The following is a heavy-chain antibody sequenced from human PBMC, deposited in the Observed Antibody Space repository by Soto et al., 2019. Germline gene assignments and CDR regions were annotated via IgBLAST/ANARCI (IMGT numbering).Heavy chain of an antibody. D-gene: IGHD5-12*01. Sequence: SVKVSCKASGFTFTSSAVQGVRQARGQRLEWIGWIVVGSGNTNYAQKFQERVTITRDMSTSTAYMELSSLRSEDTAVYYCAVSRWLQFDEPTYWGQGTLVTVSS. CDR3: AVSRWLQFDEPTY. J-gene: IGHJ4*02. CDR1: GFTFTSSA. CDR2: IVVGSGNT. V-gene: IGHV1-58*01.